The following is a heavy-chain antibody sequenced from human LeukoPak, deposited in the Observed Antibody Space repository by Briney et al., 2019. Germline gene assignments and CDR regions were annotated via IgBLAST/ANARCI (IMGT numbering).Heavy chain of an antibody. CDR1: GFPFSSYW. D-gene: IGHD6-13*01. CDR2: IKQNGGEK. CDR3: ASTPAAGPFDY. J-gene: IGHJ4*02. Sequence: PPGGSLRLSCAASGFPFSSYWMTWVRQAPGKGLEWVANIKQNGGEKYYVDSVKGRFTISRDNAKNSVYLQMNSLRAEDTAVYYCASTPAAGPFDYWGQGTLVTVSS. V-gene: IGHV3-7*01.